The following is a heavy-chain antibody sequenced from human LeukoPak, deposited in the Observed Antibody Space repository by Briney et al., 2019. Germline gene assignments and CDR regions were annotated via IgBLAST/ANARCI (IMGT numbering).Heavy chain of an antibody. Sequence: PSETLSLTCTVSVGSISSYYWNWIRQPAGKGLEWIGRIYSSGTTSYNSSLKSRVTMSVDTSKNQFSLKLSSVTAADTAVYYCARDVSGYNYGYYLDSWGQGTLVSVSS. J-gene: IGHJ4*02. CDR3: ARDVSGYNYGYYLDS. V-gene: IGHV4-4*07. D-gene: IGHD5-18*01. CDR2: IYSSGTT. CDR1: VGSISSYY.